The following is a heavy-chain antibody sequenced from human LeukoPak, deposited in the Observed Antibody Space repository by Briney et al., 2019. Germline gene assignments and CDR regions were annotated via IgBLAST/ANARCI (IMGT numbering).Heavy chain of an antibody. CDR3: ASTAPSYYYYYYMDV. CDR1: GGSISSYY. Sequence: SETLSLTCTVSGGSISSYYWSWIRLPPGKGLEWIGYIYYSGSTNYNPSLKSRVTISVDTSKNQFSLKLSSVTAADTAVYYCASTAPSYYYYYYMDVWGKGTTVTVSS. V-gene: IGHV4-59*01. CDR2: IYYSGST. D-gene: IGHD5-18*01. J-gene: IGHJ6*03.